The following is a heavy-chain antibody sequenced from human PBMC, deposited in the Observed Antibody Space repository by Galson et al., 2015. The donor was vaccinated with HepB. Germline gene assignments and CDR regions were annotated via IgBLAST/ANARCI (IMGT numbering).Heavy chain of an antibody. CDR1: GFTFSDVG. D-gene: IGHD4-23*01. Sequence: SLRLSCAASGFTFSDVGMTWVRQAPGHGLEWVLQDKRKIEGWASDYGAPVKGRFTISRDDSHSTAYPQMNNLRAEDTAVYYCTSPNGGGRAVDYLGQGVNVSVCS. V-gene: IGHV3-15*01. CDR3: TSPNGGGRAVDY. CDR2: DKRKIEGWAS. J-gene: IGHJ4*02.